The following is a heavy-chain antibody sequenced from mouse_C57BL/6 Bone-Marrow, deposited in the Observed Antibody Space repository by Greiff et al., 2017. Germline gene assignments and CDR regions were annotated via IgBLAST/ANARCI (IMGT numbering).Heavy chain of an antibody. CDR1: GFTFSSYA. CDR3: ARDRGDYFDV. V-gene: IGHV5-4*01. CDR2: ISDGGSYT. J-gene: IGHJ1*03. Sequence: EVQLVESGGGLVKPGGSLKLSCAASGFTFSSYAMSWVRQTPEQRLEWVATISDGGSYTYYPDNVKGRFTISRDNAKNNLYLQMSHLKSEDTAMYYCARDRGDYFDVWGTGTTVTVSS. D-gene: IGHD3-3*01.